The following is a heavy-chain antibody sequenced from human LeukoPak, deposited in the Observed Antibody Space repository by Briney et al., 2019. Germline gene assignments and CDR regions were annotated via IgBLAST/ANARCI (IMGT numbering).Heavy chain of an antibody. D-gene: IGHD2-2*01. CDR1: GYTFTGYY. CDR3: ARTKPPCTSCLLLDY. CDR2: INPNSGGT. J-gene: IGHJ4*02. V-gene: IGHV1-2*02. Sequence: ASVKVSCKASGYTFTGYYIHWLRQAPGQGPEWMGWINPNSGGTNYAQKFQSLVTMSRDTSITTVYMELNRLVSDDTAVYYCARTKPPCTSCLLLDYWGQGTLVTVSS.